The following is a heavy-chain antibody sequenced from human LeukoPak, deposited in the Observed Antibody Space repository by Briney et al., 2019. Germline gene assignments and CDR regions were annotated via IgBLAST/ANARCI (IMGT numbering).Heavy chain of an antibody. J-gene: IGHJ3*02. CDR3: ARGSLTYGSGSYYRRAFDI. Sequence: SETLSLTCAVYGGSFSGYYWNWIRQPPGKGLEWIGEINHSGSTNYNPSLKSRVTISVDTSKNQFSLKLSSVTAADTAVYYCARGSLTYGSGSYYRRAFDIWGQGTMVTVSS. CDR1: GGSFSGYY. D-gene: IGHD3-10*01. V-gene: IGHV4-34*01. CDR2: INHSGST.